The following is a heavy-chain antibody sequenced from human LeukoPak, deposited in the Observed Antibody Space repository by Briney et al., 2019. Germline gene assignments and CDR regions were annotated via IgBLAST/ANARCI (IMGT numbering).Heavy chain of an antibody. CDR3: VKTWLMLRGLMSRSY. Sequence: GGSLRLSCAASGFTFSGFVISWVRQAPGKGPQWVADISGSGGSTYYADSVKGRFTISRDNTKNTLYLQMNGLRAEDTAVYYCVKTWLMLRGLMSRSYWGQGALVTVSS. D-gene: IGHD3-10*01. CDR1: GFTFSGFV. J-gene: IGHJ4*02. V-gene: IGHV3-23*01. CDR2: ISGSGGST.